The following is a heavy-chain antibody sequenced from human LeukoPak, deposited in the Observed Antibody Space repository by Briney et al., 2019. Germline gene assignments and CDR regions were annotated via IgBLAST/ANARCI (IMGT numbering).Heavy chain of an antibody. CDR1: GYSISSGYY. CDR3: ARGAEYYAIWRGYAGYSDY. CDR2: IYHSGST. Sequence: SETLSLTCTVSGYSISSGYYWGWIRQPPGQGLEWIGSIYHSGSTYYNPSLKSRVTISVDTSKNQFSLKLTSVTAADTAVYFCARGAEYYAIWRGYAGYSDYWGQGISVTVSS. V-gene: IGHV4-38-2*02. J-gene: IGHJ4*02. D-gene: IGHD3-3*01.